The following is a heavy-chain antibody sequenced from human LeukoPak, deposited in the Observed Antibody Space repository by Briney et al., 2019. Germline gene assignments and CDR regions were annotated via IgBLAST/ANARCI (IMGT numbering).Heavy chain of an antibody. D-gene: IGHD5-12*01. CDR3: ARATKVLRYNWFDP. J-gene: IGHJ5*02. CDR1: GYTFTGYY. Sequence: ASVKVSCKASGYTFTGYYMHWVRQAPGQGLEGMGWINPNSGGTNYAQKFQGRVTMTRDTSISTAYMELSRLRSDDTAVYYCARATKVLRYNWFDPWGQGTLVTVSS. V-gene: IGHV1-2*02. CDR2: INPNSGGT.